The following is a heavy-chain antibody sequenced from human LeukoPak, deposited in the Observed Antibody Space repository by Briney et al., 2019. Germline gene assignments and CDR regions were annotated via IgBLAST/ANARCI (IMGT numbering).Heavy chain of an antibody. V-gene: IGHV3-7*03. Sequence: QSSETLSLTCAVYGGSFSGYYWSWIRQPPGKGLEWVASINHNGNVNYYVDSVKGRFTISRDNAKNSLYLQMSNLRAEDTAVYFCARGGGLDVWGQGATVTASS. CDR1: GGSFSGYY. CDR3: ARGGGLDV. J-gene: IGHJ6*02. CDR2: INHNGNVN. D-gene: IGHD3-16*01.